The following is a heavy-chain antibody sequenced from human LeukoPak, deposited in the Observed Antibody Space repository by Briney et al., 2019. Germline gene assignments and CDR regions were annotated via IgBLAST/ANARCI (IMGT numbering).Heavy chain of an antibody. CDR3: ARLYYYNSGRSYPSIYFDY. CDR1: GFTFSSYW. D-gene: IGHD3-10*01. V-gene: IGHV3-7*01. J-gene: IGHJ4*02. CDR2: IQQEGSET. Sequence: GGSLRLSCAASGFTFSSYWMNWVRQAPGKGLEWVASIQQEGSETFYVDSVQGRFTISRDNAKNSLYLQMNSLGAEDTAIYYCARLYYYNSGRSYPSIYFDYWGQGTLVTVAS.